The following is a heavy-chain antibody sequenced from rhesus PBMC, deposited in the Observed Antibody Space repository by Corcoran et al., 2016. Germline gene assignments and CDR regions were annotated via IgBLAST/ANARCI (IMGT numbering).Heavy chain of an antibody. Sequence: QVQLQESGPGLVKPSETLSLTCAVSGGSISSSYYYWSWIRPTPGKGREWIGVNSYRRSHRQNPSLKSRVTHSRGTSQNQVSLERSSGTAADTAGYYCARTYSGGWSGNFDYWGQGVLVTVSS. CDR1: GGSISSSYYY. J-gene: IGHJ4*01. CDR2: NSYRRSH. CDR3: ARTYSGGWSGNFDY. D-gene: IGHD6-37*01. V-gene: IGHV4-122*02.